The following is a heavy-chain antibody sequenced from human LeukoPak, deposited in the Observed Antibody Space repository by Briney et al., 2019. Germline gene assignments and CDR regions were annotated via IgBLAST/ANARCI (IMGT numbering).Heavy chain of an antibody. Sequence: ASVKVSCKASGYTFTSYYMHWVRQAPGQGLEWMGIINPSGGSTSYAQKFQGRVTMTRDTSTSTVYMELSSLRSEDTALYYCARDSRDGEYYYGMDVWGQGTTVTVSS. V-gene: IGHV1-46*01. CDR2: INPSGGST. J-gene: IGHJ6*02. CDR1: GYTFTSYY. CDR3: ARDSRDGEYYYGMDV.